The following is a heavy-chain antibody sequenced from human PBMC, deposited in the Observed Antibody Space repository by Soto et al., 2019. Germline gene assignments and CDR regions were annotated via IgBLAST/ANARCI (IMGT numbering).Heavy chain of an antibody. D-gene: IGHD3-22*01. CDR2: ISYDGSNT. CDR1: GFTFGSYA. Sequence: PGGSLRLSCAASGFTFGSYAMHWFGQAPGKGLEWVAVISYDGSNTYYADSAKGRFTVSRDDSKNMLYLQMNSLRAEDTAVYYCARGSISMIVVVHAGGGVFDIWGQGTMVTVSS. V-gene: IGHV3-30-3*01. J-gene: IGHJ3*02. CDR3: ARGSISMIVVVHAGGGVFDI.